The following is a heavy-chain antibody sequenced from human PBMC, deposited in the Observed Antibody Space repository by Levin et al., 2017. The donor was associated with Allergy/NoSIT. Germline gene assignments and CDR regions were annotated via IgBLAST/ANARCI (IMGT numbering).Heavy chain of an antibody. V-gene: IGHV3-23*01. J-gene: IGHJ3*01. CDR3: AKEAAVAGKSGTSPLTL. CDR2: ISGSSDDT. CDR1: GLTFATYA. Sequence: GGSLRLSCSASGLTFATYAMNWVRQAPGKGLEWVSSISGSSDDTYYADSVKGRFTISRDNSKNTLYLQMNSLRAEDTALYYCAKEAAVAGKSGTSPLTLWGHGTMVTVSS. D-gene: IGHD6-19*01.